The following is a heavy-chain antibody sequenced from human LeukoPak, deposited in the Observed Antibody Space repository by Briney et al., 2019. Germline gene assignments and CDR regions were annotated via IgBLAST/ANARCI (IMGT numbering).Heavy chain of an antibody. Sequence: SETLSLTCTVSGGSISSYYWSWIRHPAGKGLEWIGRIYTSGTTHYNPSLKSRVTMSVDTSKNQFSLKLSSVTAADTAVYYCARLSTVTTSFDYWGQGTLVTVSS. V-gene: IGHV4-4*07. CDR2: IYTSGTT. CDR3: ARLSTVTTSFDY. CDR1: GGSISSYY. D-gene: IGHD4-17*01. J-gene: IGHJ4*02.